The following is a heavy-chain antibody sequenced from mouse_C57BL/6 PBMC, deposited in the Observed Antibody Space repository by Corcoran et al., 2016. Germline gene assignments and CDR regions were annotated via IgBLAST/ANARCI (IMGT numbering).Heavy chain of an antibody. J-gene: IGHJ2*01. V-gene: IGHV1-26*01. CDR2: INPNNGGT. Sequence: EVQLQQSGPELVKPGASVKISCKASGYTFTDYYMNWVKQSHGKSLEWIGDINPNNGGTSYNQKFKGKATLTVDKSSSTAYMELRSLTSEDSAVYYCARPYYGYDDFDYWGQGTTLTVSS. CDR3: ARPYYGYDDFDY. D-gene: IGHD2-9*01. CDR1: GYTFTDYY.